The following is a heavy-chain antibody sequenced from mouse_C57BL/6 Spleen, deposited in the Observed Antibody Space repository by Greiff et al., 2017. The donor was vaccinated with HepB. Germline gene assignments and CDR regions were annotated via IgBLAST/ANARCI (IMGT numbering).Heavy chain of an antibody. V-gene: IGHV1-26*01. CDR2: INPNNGGT. CDR1: GYTFTDYY. D-gene: IGHD2-3*01. J-gene: IGHJ3*01. Sequence: EVKLQQSGPELVKPGASVKISCKASGYTFTDYYMNWVKQSHGKSLEWIGDINPNNGGTSYNQKFKGKATLTVDKSSSTAYMELRSLTSEDSAVYYCARAGWLLRFAYWGQGTLVTVSA. CDR3: ARAGWLLRFAY.